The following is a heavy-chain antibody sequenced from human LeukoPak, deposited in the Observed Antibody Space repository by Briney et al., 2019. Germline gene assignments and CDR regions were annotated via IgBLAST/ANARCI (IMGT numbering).Heavy chain of an antibody. V-gene: IGHV3-23*01. D-gene: IGHD1-26*01. CDR2: ISGAGATT. CDR1: GFTFENYA. CDR3: ASSGSYRFDY. Sequence: GGSLRLSCAASGFTFENYAMTWVRQAPGKELEWVSAISGAGATTYYADSVKGRFTISRDNAKNSLYLQMNSLRDEDTAVYYCASSGSYRFDYWGQGTLVTVSS. J-gene: IGHJ4*02.